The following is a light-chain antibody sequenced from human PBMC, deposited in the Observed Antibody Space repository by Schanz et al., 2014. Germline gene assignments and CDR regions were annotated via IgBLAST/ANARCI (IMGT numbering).Light chain of an antibody. J-gene: IGKJ4*01. V-gene: IGKV3D-20*02. Sequence: EIVLAQSPGTLSLSPGERATLSCRATESITSSNLAWYQQKPGQAPRLLIYGASSRATGIPDRFSGSGSGTDFTLTIGRLEPEDFAVYYCQQRSNWPLTFGGGTKVEIK. CDR2: GAS. CDR1: ESITSSN. CDR3: QQRSNWPLT.